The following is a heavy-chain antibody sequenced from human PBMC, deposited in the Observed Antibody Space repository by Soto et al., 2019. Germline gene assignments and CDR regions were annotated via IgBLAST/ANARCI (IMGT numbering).Heavy chain of an antibody. V-gene: IGHV1-69*06. CDR2: IIPIFGTA. Sequence: SVKVSCKASGGTFSSYAISWVRQAPGQGLEWMGGIIPIFGTANYAQKFQGRVTITADKSTSTAYMELSSPRSEDTAVYYCAREGGTLVDYYYYYGMDVWGQGTTVTVSS. D-gene: IGHD1-26*01. CDR3: AREGGTLVDYYYYYGMDV. J-gene: IGHJ6*02. CDR1: GGTFSSYA.